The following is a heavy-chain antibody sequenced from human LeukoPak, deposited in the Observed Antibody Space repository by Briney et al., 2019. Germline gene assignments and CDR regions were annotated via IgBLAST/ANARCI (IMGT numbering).Heavy chain of an antibody. CDR1: GGSFSGYY. V-gene: IGHV4-34*01. CDR2: INHSGST. CDR3: ARGRRFDY. Sequence: SETLSLTCAVYGGSFSGYYWSWIRQPPGKGLEWIGEINHSGSTNYNPSLKGRVTISVDTSKNQFSLKLSSVTAADTAVYYCARGRRFDYWGQRTLVTVSS. J-gene: IGHJ4*02.